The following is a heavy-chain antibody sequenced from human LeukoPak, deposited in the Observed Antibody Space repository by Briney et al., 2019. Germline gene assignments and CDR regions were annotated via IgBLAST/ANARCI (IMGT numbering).Heavy chain of an antibody. CDR2: INHSGST. CDR3: ARGPES. V-gene: IGHV4-34*01. J-gene: IGHJ4*02. D-gene: IGHD5-24*01. CDR1: GGPFSGYY. Sequence: SETLSLTCAVYGGPFSGYYWSWIRQPPGKGLEWIGEINHSGSTNYNPSLKSRVTISVDTSKNQFSLKLSSVTAADTAVYYCARGPESWGQGTLVTVSS.